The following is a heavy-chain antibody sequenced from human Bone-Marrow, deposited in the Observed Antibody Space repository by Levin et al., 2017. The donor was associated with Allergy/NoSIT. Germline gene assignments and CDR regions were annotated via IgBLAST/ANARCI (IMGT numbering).Heavy chain of an antibody. CDR2: ISWNSGTL. D-gene: IGHD5-12*01. V-gene: IGHV3-9*01. CDR1: GFPFDDFG. J-gene: IGHJ3*01. Sequence: LSLTCAAAGFPFDDFGMHWARQVPGKGLEWVAGISWNSGTLGYADSVKGRFTISRDSAKRSLYLEMKSLRVEDSALYYCAKSSSGYYAIGTFDLWGQGTMVTVS. CDR3: AKSSSGYYAIGTFDL.